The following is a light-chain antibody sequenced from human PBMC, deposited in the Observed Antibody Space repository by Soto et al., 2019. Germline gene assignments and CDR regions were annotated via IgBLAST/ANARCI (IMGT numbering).Light chain of an antibody. Sequence: QSVLTQPASVSGSPGQSITTSCTGASSDIAKYNFVSWYQQHPDKAPKLIIYEGNKRPSGISHRFSASNSGNPASLTISGLQAEDEADYYCCSYGGSSTFEVFGTGTKVTVL. V-gene: IGLV2-23*03. CDR1: SSDIAKYNF. CDR3: CSYGGSSTFEV. CDR2: EGN. J-gene: IGLJ1*01.